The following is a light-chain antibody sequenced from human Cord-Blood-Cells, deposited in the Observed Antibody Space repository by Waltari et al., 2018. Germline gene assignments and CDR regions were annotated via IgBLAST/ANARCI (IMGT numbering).Light chain of an antibody. CDR3: CSYAGSSTNWV. V-gene: IGLV2-23*01. Sequence: QSALTQPASVSGSPGQSITISCTGTSSDVGSYNLVSWYQQHPGKAPKLMIYEGSKRPSGVSNRFSGSKSGNTASLTISGLQAEDGADYYCCSYAGSSTNWVFGGGTKLTVL. CDR1: SSDVGSYNL. J-gene: IGLJ3*02. CDR2: EGS.